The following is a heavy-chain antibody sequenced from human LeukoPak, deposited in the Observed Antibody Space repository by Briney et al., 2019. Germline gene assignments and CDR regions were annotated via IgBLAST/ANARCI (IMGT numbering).Heavy chain of an antibody. Sequence: SQTLSLTCTVSGDSISSGSYYWGWIRQPAGKGLEWIGRIYSSGSTNYNPSLKSRVTISLDTSKNQFSLKLYSVTAADTAVYYCARDKGIVATDYWGQGTLVTVSS. CDR2: IYSSGST. CDR1: GDSISSGSYY. CDR3: ARDKGIVATDY. V-gene: IGHV4-61*02. J-gene: IGHJ4*02. D-gene: IGHD1-26*01.